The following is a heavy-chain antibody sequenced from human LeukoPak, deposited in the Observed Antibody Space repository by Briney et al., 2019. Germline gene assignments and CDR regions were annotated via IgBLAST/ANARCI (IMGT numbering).Heavy chain of an antibody. CDR3: ARGPSRCSSSSCSLDY. D-gene: IGHD2-15*01. J-gene: IGHJ4*02. Sequence: PAETLSLTCTFSGGSISSGSYYWSWIRQPAGKGLEWIGRIYTSGSTNFNPSLKSRVTISVDRSKNQFSLKLSSMTAADTAVYYCARGPSRCSSSSCSLDYWGQGTLVTVSS. V-gene: IGHV4-61*02. CDR1: GGSISSGSYY. CDR2: IYTSGST.